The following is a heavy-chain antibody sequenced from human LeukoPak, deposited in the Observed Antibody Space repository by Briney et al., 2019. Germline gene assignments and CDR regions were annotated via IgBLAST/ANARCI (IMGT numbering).Heavy chain of an antibody. D-gene: IGHD3-16*02. CDR3: ARQYDYVWGSYRYTSYFDY. Sequence: SETLPLTCTVSGGSISSSSYYWGWIRQPPGKGLEWIGSIYYSGSTYYNPSLKSRVTISVDTSKNQFSLKLSSVTAADTAVYYCARQYDYVWGSYRYTSYFDYWGQGTLVTVSS. V-gene: IGHV4-39*01. J-gene: IGHJ4*02. CDR1: GGSISSSSYY. CDR2: IYYSGST.